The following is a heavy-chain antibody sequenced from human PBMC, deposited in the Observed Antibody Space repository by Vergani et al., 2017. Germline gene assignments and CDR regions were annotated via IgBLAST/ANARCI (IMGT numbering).Heavy chain of an antibody. CDR2: ISGSGGST. J-gene: IGHJ3*02. D-gene: IGHD2/OR15-2a*01. CDR1: GFTFSSYA. V-gene: IGHV3-23*01. CDR3: ARKLLGAFDI. Sequence: EVQLLESGGGLVQPGGSLRLSCAASGFTFSSYAMSWVRQAPGKGLEWVSAISGSGGSTYYADSVKGRFTISRDNAKNSLYLQMNSLRTEDTAVYYCARKLLGAFDIWGQGTMVTVSS.